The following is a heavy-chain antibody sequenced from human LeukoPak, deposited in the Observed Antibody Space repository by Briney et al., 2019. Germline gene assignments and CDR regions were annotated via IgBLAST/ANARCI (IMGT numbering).Heavy chain of an antibody. CDR1: GFTFSPYT. CDR3: AKAAFSRTSYFDY. Sequence: GGSLRLSCAASGFTFSPYTMSWVRQAPGKGLEWVSAISGSGGNTYYADSVKGRFTISRDNSKNTLYLQMDSLRADDTAVYYCAKAAFSRTSYFDYWGQGTLVTASS. J-gene: IGHJ4*02. V-gene: IGHV3-23*01. CDR2: ISGSGGNT. D-gene: IGHD3-3*02.